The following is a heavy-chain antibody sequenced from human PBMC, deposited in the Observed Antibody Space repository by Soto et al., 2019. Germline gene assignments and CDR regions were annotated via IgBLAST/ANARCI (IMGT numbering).Heavy chain of an antibody. D-gene: IGHD4-17*01. J-gene: IGHJ4*02. CDR3: ARMRNYGESDY. V-gene: IGHV2-26*01. CDR1: GFSLSNARMG. CDR2: IFSNDEK. Sequence: QVTLKESGPVLVKPTETLTLTCTVSGFSLSNARMGVSWIRQPPGKALEWLAHIFSNDEKSYSTSLKSRLTISKDTSKSQVVLTMTNMDPVDTATYYCARMRNYGESDYWGQGTLVTVSS.